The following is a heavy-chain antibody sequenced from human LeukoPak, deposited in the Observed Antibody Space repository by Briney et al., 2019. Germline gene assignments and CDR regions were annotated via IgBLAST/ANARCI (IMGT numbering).Heavy chain of an antibody. CDR1: GASISIRRYC. Sequence: RSATHSPAWTVSGASISIRRYCWGWIRQPPGKGLEWIGRIYYSRSTFYYAAPVSRLLISVDTSENQFSLKLSSVTAADTAVYYCSRNTGSNWSLDYWGQGTLVTVSS. J-gene: IGHJ4*02. D-gene: IGHD1-26*01. CDR3: SRNTGSNWSLDY. V-gene: IGHV4-39*01. CDR2: IYYSRST.